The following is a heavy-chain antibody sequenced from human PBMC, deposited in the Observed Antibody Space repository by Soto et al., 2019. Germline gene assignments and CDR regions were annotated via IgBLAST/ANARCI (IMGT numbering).Heavy chain of an antibody. V-gene: IGHV4-39*01. D-gene: IGHD3-22*01. CDR3: ARHYYDSSGYLPRWFDP. Sequence: QLQLQESGPGLVKPSETLSLTCTVSGGSISSSSYYWGWIRQPPGKGLEWIGSIYYSGSTYYNPSLKSRVTISVDTSKNQFSLKLSSVTAADTAVYYCARHYYDSSGYLPRWFDPWGQGTLVTVSS. CDR1: GGSISSSSYY. J-gene: IGHJ5*02. CDR2: IYYSGST.